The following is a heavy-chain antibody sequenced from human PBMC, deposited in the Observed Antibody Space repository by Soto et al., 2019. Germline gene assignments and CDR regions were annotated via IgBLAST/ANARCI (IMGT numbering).Heavy chain of an antibody. V-gene: IGHV3-30*02. CDR2: IWYDGSNK. D-gene: IGHD6-19*01. CDR1: GFTFSSYG. CDR3: AKGGRQWLVTSDFNY. Sequence: GGSLRLSCAASGFTFSSYGMHWVRQAPGKELEWVAVIWYDGSNKYYADSVKGRFTISRDSSKNTVSLEMTSLRAEDTAVYYCAKGGRQWLVTSDFNYWGQGALVTVSS. J-gene: IGHJ4*02.